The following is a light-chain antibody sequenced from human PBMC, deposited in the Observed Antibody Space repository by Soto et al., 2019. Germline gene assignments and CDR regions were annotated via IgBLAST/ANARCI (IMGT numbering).Light chain of an antibody. V-gene: IGLV1-47*01. CDR2: LNN. CDR3: AAWDDSLSGYV. CDR1: SSNIGSNS. Sequence: QAVVTQPPSASGTPGQRVTISCSGSSSNIGSNSGYWYQQLPGTAPKLLIYLNNQRPSGVPDRFSGSKSGTSASLAISGLRSEDEADYYCAAWDDSLSGYVFGTGTKLTVL. J-gene: IGLJ1*01.